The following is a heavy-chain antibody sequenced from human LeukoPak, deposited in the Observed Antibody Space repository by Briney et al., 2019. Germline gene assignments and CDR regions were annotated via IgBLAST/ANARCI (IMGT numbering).Heavy chain of an antibody. D-gene: IGHD6-19*01. CDR1: GYTFTGYY. CDR3: ARESVAGQFDY. CDR2: IKPNSGGT. Sequence: ASVKVSCKASGYTFTGYYIHWVRQAPGQGLEWMGWIKPNSGGTNYAQNFQGRVTMTRDTSISTAYMEVSRLSFDDTAVYYCARESVAGQFDYWGQGTLVTVSS. J-gene: IGHJ4*02. V-gene: IGHV1-2*02.